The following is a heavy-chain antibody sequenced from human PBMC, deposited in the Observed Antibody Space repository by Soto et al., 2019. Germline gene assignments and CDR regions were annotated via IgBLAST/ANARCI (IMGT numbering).Heavy chain of an antibody. V-gene: IGHV3-30*04. Sequence: QVQLVESGGGVAQPGRSLRLFCAASGFTLSSYSLHWVRQSPGKGLEWVAAISSDGTEKHYADSVKGRFTISRDNSKKTLSLQFNSLRTEDTAVYYCARLFGFSYGPDNRGMDVWGQGTTVTVSS. CDR3: ARLFGFSYGPDNRGMDV. D-gene: IGHD5-18*01. CDR2: ISSDGTEK. CDR1: GFTLSSYS. J-gene: IGHJ6*02.